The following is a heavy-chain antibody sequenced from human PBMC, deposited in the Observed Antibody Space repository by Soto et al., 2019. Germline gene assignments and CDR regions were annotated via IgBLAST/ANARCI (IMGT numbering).Heavy chain of an antibody. CDR1: GDTFSSHT. Sequence: QVHLVQSGAEVKKPGSSVKVSCKASGDTFSSHTISWVRQAPGQGLEWMGRIIPSLDIANYAQRFQGRVTITADKSTTTAYMELSSLAPEDTAIHYCARDTSLYGDFDFWGQGTRVAVSS. V-gene: IGHV1-69*08. D-gene: IGHD3-16*01. J-gene: IGHJ4*02. CDR2: IIPSLDIA. CDR3: ARDTSLYGDFDF.